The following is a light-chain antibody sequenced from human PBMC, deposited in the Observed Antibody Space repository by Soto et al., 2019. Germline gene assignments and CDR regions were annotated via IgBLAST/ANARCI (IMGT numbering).Light chain of an antibody. CDR2: GAF. V-gene: IGKV3-20*01. CDR3: QQSSRSPIT. J-gene: IGKJ5*01. Sequence: EVVMTQSPATLSVSPGERVTFSCRASQSVTTNLAWYQQKPGQAPRLLIYGAFNRATGIPDRFSGSGSGTDFTLTISRLEPEDFGVYYCQQSSRSPITFGQGTRLEIK. CDR1: QSVTTN.